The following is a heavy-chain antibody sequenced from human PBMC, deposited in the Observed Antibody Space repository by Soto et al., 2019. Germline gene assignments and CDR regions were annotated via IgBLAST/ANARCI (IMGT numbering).Heavy chain of an antibody. CDR2: VSASGENT. D-gene: IGHD4-4*01. CDR1: GFAFSSYA. CDR3: ARLPYSAYNRHFDY. V-gene: IGHV3-23*01. J-gene: IGHJ4*02. Sequence: EVYLLESGGGLVHPGGSLRLTCTASGFAFSSYAMTWVRQAPGKGLDWVSGVSASGENTYYAGSVKGRFTISRDNSKNTLFLQMNSLTADDTAMYYCARLPYSAYNRHFDYWGQGTLVTVSS.